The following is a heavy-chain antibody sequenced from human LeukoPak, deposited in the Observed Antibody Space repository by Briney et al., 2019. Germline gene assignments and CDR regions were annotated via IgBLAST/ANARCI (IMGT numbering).Heavy chain of an antibody. D-gene: IGHD6-6*01. V-gene: IGHV4-34*01. J-gene: IGHJ4*02. Sequence: SETLSLTCAVYGGSFSGYYWSWIRQPPGKGLEWIGEINHSGSTNYNPSLKSRVTISVDTSKNQFSLKLSSVTAADTAVYYCASRAARLRYFDYWGQGTLVTVSS. CDR2: INHSGST. CDR1: GGSFSGYY. CDR3: ASRAARLRYFDY.